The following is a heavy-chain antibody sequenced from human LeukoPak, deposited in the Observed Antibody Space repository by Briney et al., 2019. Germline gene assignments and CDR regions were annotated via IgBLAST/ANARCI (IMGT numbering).Heavy chain of an antibody. V-gene: IGHV4-61*02. J-gene: IGHJ4*02. CDR1: GDSISSTNYY. Sequence: SETLSLTCTVSGDSISSTNYYWGWIRQPAGKGLEWIGRIFSGGSANYNPSLKSRVTMSVDPSKKQFSLRLRSVTAADTAVYYCARASGVILPPVTYSRVYYFDYWGQGILVTVSS. CDR3: ARASGVILPPVTYSRVYYFDY. D-gene: IGHD2-8*01. CDR2: IFSGGSA.